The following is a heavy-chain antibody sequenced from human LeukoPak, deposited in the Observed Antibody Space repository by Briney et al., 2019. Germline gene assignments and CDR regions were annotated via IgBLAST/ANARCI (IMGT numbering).Heavy chain of an antibody. CDR2: IYYSGST. V-gene: IGHV4-59*01. CDR3: ARVSGEYYYYYYMDV. D-gene: IGHD6-25*01. J-gene: IGHJ6*03. Sequence: PSETLSLTCTVSGGSISSYYWSWIRQPPGKGLEWIGYIYYSGSTNYNPSLKSRVTISVDTSKNQFSLKLSSVTAADTAVYYCARVSGEYYYYYYMDVRGKGTTVTVSS. CDR1: GGSISSYY.